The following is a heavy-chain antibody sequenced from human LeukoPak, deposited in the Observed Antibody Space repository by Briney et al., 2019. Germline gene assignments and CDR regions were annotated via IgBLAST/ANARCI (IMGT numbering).Heavy chain of an antibody. V-gene: IGHV3-11*05. Sequence: PGGSLRLSCAASSGFIFSDYYMSWIRQAPGKGLEWVSYISSSSSYTNYADSVKGRFTISRDNAKNSLYLQMNSLRAEDTAVYYCAREVKAVPGDESFDYWGQGTLVTVSS. CDR2: ISSSSSYT. J-gene: IGHJ4*02. CDR3: AREVKAVPGDESFDY. CDR1: SGFIFSDYY. D-gene: IGHD6-19*01.